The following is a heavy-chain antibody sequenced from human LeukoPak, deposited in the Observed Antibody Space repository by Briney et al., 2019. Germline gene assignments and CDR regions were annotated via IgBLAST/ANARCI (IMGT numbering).Heavy chain of an antibody. Sequence: SETLPLTCSVSGGSISSNNYYWGWIRKPPGTGLEWIGSIYYDGSTYYNPSLKSRVTISADTSKNQFSLKLSSMTAADTAVYYCAGRFLEWLLDYWGQGTLVTVSS. CDR2: IYYDGST. CDR1: GGSISSNNYY. D-gene: IGHD3-3*01. J-gene: IGHJ4*02. V-gene: IGHV4-39*01. CDR3: AGRFLEWLLDY.